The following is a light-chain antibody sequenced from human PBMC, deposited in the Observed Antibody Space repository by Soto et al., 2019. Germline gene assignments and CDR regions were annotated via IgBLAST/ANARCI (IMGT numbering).Light chain of an antibody. CDR3: QQYDSYPWT. J-gene: IGKJ1*01. CDR2: DVS. CDR1: HRISYW. V-gene: IGKV1-5*01. Sequence: DIQMTHSPSTLSAFVGDRATITCRARHRISYWLAWYQQKPGKAPKFLIDDVSTLESGVPSRFSGSGSGTEFTLTISSLQPDDFATYFCQQYDSYPWTFGQGTKVDIK.